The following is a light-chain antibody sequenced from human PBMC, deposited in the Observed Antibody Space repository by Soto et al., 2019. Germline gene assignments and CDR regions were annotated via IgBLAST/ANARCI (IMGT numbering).Light chain of an antibody. CDR2: EVT. V-gene: IGLV2-8*01. Sequence: QSALTQPTSASGSPGQSVTISCTGTSSDVGGYNYVSWYQQHPGKAPKLMIYEVTKRPSGVPHRFSGSKSVNTASLTVSGLQAVDEADYFCRSYGGRIKLVFGGETKPTVL. CDR3: RSYGGRIKLV. J-gene: IGLJ2*01. CDR1: SSDVGGYNY.